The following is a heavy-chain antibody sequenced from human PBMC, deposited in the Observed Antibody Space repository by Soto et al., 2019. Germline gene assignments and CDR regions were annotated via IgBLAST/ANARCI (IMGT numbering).Heavy chain of an antibody. Sequence: GASVKVSCKASGGTFSSYAISGVRQAPGQGLEWMGGIIPIFGTANYAQKFQGRVTITADKSTSTAYMELSSLRSEDTAVYYCGLVVVAATPGVYYYYGMDVWGQGTTVTVSS. CDR1: GGTFSSYA. D-gene: IGHD2-15*01. V-gene: IGHV1-69*06. CDR2: IIPIFGTA. CDR3: GLVVVAATPGVYYYYGMDV. J-gene: IGHJ6*02.